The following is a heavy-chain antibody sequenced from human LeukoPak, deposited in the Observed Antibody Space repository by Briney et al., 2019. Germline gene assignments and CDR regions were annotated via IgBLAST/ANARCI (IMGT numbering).Heavy chain of an antibody. D-gene: IGHD6-19*01. Sequence: ASVKVSCKASGYTFTSYAMHWVRQAPGQRLEWMGWINAGNSNTKYSQKFQGRVTITRDTSASTAYMELSSLRSEDTAVYYCAGVGSGWALDYWGQGTLVTVSS. J-gene: IGHJ4*02. CDR2: INAGNSNT. CDR1: GYTFTSYA. V-gene: IGHV1-3*01. CDR3: AGVGSGWALDY.